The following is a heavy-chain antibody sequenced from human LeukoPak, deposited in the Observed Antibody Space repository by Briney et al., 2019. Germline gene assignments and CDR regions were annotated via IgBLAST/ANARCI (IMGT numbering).Heavy chain of an antibody. CDR2: IYYSGST. CDR1: GGSISSYH. V-gene: IGHV4-59*08. Sequence: SETLSLTCTVSGGSISSYHWSWIRQPPGKGLEWIGYIYYSGSTNYNPSLKSRVTISVDTSKNQFSLKLSSVTAADTAVYYCARSLGYCSGGDCYEDYWGQGTLVTVSS. J-gene: IGHJ4*02. CDR3: ARSLGYCSGGDCYEDY. D-gene: IGHD2-15*01.